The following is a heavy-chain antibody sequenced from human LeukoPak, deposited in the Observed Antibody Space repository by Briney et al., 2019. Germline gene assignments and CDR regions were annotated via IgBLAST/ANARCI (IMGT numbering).Heavy chain of an antibody. CDR3: AKDQLRYFDWYTHSRYFDY. J-gene: IGHJ4*02. V-gene: IGHV3-30*02. CDR1: GFTFSSYG. D-gene: IGHD3-9*01. CDR2: IRYDGSNK. Sequence: GGSLRLSCAASGFTFSSYGMHWVRQAPGKGLEWVAFIRYDGSNKYYADSVKGRFTISRDNSKNTLHLQMNSLRAEDTAVYYCAKDQLRYFDWYTHSRYFDYWGQGTLVTVSS.